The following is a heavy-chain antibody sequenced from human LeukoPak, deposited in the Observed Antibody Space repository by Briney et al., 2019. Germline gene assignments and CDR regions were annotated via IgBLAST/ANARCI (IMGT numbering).Heavy chain of an antibody. Sequence: GGSLRLSCTASGFALDDYVMHWVRQTPGGGLEWVSGISRDSANIGYADSVKGRFTNSRDNDKNSLYLQMNSLTTEDTALYYCARDFCTGCNYYFYGMDVWGRGTTVTVSS. J-gene: IGHJ6*02. CDR3: ARDFCTGCNYYFYGMDV. CDR1: GFALDDYV. D-gene: IGHD2-2*01. V-gene: IGHV3-9*01. CDR2: ISRDSANI.